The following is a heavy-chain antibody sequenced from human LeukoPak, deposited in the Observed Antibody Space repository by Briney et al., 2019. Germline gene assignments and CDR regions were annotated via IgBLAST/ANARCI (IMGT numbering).Heavy chain of an antibody. CDR3: AKDGRYFDWLLGGYDAFDI. Sequence: GGSLRLSCAASGFTFSSYGMHWVRQAPGKGLEWVAFIRYDGSNKYYADSVKGRFTISRDNSKNTPYLQMNSLRAEDTAVYYCAKDGRYFDWLLGGYDAFDIWGQGTMVTVSS. CDR2: IRYDGSNK. V-gene: IGHV3-30*02. D-gene: IGHD3-9*01. CDR1: GFTFSSYG. J-gene: IGHJ3*02.